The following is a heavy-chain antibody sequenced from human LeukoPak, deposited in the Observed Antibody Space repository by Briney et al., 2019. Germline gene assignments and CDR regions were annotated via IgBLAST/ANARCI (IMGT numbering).Heavy chain of an antibody. CDR1: GFTFSSYA. CDR3: AKGHSFMVRGVIVDY. D-gene: IGHD3-10*01. J-gene: IGHJ4*02. V-gene: IGHV3-23*01. Sequence: PGGSLRLSCAASGFTFSSYAMSWVRQAPGKGLEWVSAISGSGGSTYYADSVKGRFTISRDNSKNTLYLQMNSLSAEDTAVYYCAKGHSFMVRGVIVDYWGQGTLVTVSS. CDR2: ISGSGGST.